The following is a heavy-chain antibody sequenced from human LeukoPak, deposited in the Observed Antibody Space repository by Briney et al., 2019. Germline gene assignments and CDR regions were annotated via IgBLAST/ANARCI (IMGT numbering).Heavy chain of an antibody. J-gene: IGHJ4*02. CDR3: AKDIAAAGIGGGFGY. V-gene: IGHV3-23*01. CDR1: GFTFSNYA. D-gene: IGHD6-13*01. Sequence: GGSLRLSCAASGFTFSNYAMSWVRQAPGKGLEWVSAISGSGGSTYYADSVKGRFTISRDNSKNTLYLQMNSLRAEDTAVYYCAKDIAAAGIGGGFGYWGQGTLVTVSS. CDR2: ISGSGGST.